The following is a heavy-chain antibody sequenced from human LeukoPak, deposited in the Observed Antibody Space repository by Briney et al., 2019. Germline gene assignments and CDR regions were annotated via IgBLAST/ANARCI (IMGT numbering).Heavy chain of an antibody. Sequence: ASVKVSCKASGYTFSSYYMHWVRQAPGQGLEWMGIISPSGDYTRYAQKLQGRVSMTLDTSTSSVYMQLSSLESEDTAMYYCARDNSGWSVDYWGQGTLVTVTS. CDR3: ARDNSGWSVDY. D-gene: IGHD6-19*01. CDR2: ISPSGDYT. J-gene: IGHJ4*02. CDR1: GYTFSSYY. V-gene: IGHV1-46*04.